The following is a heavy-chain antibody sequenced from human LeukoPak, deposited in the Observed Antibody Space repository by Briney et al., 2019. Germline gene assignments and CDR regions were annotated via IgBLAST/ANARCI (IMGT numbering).Heavy chain of an antibody. CDR3: ARGDDFWSGYYVHYYYGMDV. CDR1: GYTFTGYY. J-gene: IGHJ6*02. V-gene: IGHV1-2*02. Sequence: ASVKVSCKASGYTFTGYYMHWVRQAPGQGLEWMGWINPNSGGTNYAQKFQGRVTMTRDTSISTAYMELSRLRSDDTAVYYCARGDDFWSGYYVHYYYGMDVWGQGTTVTVSS. D-gene: IGHD3-3*01. CDR2: INPNSGGT.